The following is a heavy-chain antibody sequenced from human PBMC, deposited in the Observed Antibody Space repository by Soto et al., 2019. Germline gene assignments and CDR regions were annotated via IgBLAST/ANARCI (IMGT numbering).Heavy chain of an antibody. D-gene: IGHD2-15*01. J-gene: IGHJ5*02. V-gene: IGHV4-39*01. Sequence: SDRLEITSTVSSESISITVYYWGWIRQPPGKGLEWIGSIYYSGSTYYNPSLKSRVTISVDTSKNQFSLKLSSVTAADTAVYYCARPRGYCSGGSCYPNWFDPWGQGTLVTVSS. CDR2: IYYSGST. CDR3: ARPRGYCSGGSCYPNWFDP. CDR1: SESISITVYY.